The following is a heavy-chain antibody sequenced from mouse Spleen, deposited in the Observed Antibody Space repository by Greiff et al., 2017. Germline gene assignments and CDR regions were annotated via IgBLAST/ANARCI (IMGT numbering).Heavy chain of an antibody. CDR3: ARQAYSNYPAWFAY. CDR2: ISSGGGNT. D-gene: IGHD2-5*01. V-gene: IGHV5-9*04. CDR1: GFTFSSYT. J-gene: IGHJ3*01. Sequence: DVHLVESGGGLVKPGGSLKLSCAASGFTFSSYTMSWVRQTPAKRLEWVATISSGGGNTYYPDSVKGRFTISRDNARNTLYLQMSSLRSEDTAMYYCARQAYSNYPAWFAYWGQGTLVTVSA.